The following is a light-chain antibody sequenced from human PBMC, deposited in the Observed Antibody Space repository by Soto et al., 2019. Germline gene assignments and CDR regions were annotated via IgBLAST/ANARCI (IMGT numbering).Light chain of an antibody. CDR1: QSISSC. Sequence: DIRMTQSPSTLAASVGDRFTITCRSSQSISSCFAWYQQKPGKAPKLLIYKASSLESGVPSRFSGSGSGTEFTLTISSLQPDDFATYYCQQYNSYPWTFGQGTKVDIK. CDR3: QQYNSYPWT. CDR2: KAS. V-gene: IGKV1-5*03. J-gene: IGKJ1*01.